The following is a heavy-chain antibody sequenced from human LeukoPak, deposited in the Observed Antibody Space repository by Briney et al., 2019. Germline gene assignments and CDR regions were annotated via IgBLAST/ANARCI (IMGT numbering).Heavy chain of an antibody. CDR3: ASRSDYFDY. V-gene: IGHV3-21*01. D-gene: IGHD5-12*01. CDR1: GFTFSSYG. CDR2: ITSSSSYI. Sequence: PGRSLRLSCAASGFTFSSYGMHWVRQAPGKGLEWVSSITSSSSYIYYADSVKGRFTISRDNAKNSLYLRMNSLRAEDTAVYYCASRSDYFDYWGQGTLVTVSS. J-gene: IGHJ4*02.